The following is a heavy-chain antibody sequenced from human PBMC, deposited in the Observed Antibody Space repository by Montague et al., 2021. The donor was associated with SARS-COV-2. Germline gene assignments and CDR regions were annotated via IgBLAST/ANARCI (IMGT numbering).Heavy chain of an antibody. CDR3: ASVISAVAGANFYSDY. J-gene: IGHJ4*02. CDR1: GGSISSGSY. D-gene: IGHD4/OR15-4a*01. V-gene: IGHV4-38-2*02. CDR2: SDRSGIT. Sequence: SETLSPTRTVSGGSISSGSYWGWIRQPPGKGLEWIGTSDRSGITYYSPSLKSRVTISLDTSKHQYSLNLDSVTASDTAMYYCASVISAVAGANFYSDYWGQGTLVTVSS.